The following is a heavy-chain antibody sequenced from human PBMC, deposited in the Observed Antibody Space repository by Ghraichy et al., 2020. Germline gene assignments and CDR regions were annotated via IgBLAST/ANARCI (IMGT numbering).Heavy chain of an antibody. CDR2: INHSGST. CDR3: ARWKITMVRGVIIRRSVYFDY. V-gene: IGHV4-34*01. D-gene: IGHD3-10*01. Sequence: SETLSLTCAVYGGSFSGYYWSWIRQPPGKGLEWIGEINHSGSTNYNPSLKSRVTISVDTSKNQFSLKLSSVTAADTAVYYCARWKITMVRGVIIRRSVYFDYWGQGTLVTVSS. CDR1: GGSFSGYY. J-gene: IGHJ4*02.